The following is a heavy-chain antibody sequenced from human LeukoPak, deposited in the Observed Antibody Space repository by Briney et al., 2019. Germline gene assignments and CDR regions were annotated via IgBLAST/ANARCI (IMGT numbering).Heavy chain of an antibody. D-gene: IGHD4-11*01. CDR1: GFTFSAYG. V-gene: IGHV3-30*18. J-gene: IGHJ3*01. CDR3: AKDLTTLFLASDV. Sequence: GGSLRLSCVASGFTFSAYGMQWVRQAPGKGLEWVAVISNDGDNKYYSNSVKGRFTISRDSSKNTLHLQMNSLRPEDTAVYSCAKDLTTLFLASDVWGLGTMVTVSS. CDR2: ISNDGDNK.